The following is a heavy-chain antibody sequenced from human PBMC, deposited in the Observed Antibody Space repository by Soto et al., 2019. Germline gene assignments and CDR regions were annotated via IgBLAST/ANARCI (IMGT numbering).Heavy chain of an antibody. CDR2: INAGNGNT. V-gene: IGHV1-3*01. CDR1: GYTFTSYA. D-gene: IGHD3-10*01. Sequence: ASVKVSCKASGYTFTSYAMHWVRQAPGQRLEWMGWINAGNGNTKYSQKFQGRVTITRDTSASTAYMELSSLRSEDTAVYYCARAAGQNYYGSGSYHYYYYMDVWGKGTTVTVSS. CDR3: ARAAGQNYYGSGSYHYYYYMDV. J-gene: IGHJ6*03.